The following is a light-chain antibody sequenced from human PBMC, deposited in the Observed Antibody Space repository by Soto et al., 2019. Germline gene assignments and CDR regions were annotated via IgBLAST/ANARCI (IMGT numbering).Light chain of an antibody. Sequence: DIQMTQSPSSLSASVGDTVTLICRASQDISNYLNWFQQKPGKAPKLLIYAASTLRSFVPSRFSGGESGPEFTLTISSLQPEDFATYFCLQRYNLPFTFGPGTRVDMK. J-gene: IGKJ3*01. V-gene: IGKV1-39*01. CDR1: QDISNY. CDR3: LQRYNLPFT. CDR2: AAS.